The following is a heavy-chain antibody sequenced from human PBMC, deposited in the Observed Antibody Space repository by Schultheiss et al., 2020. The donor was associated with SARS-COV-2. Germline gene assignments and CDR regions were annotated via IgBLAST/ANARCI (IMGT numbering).Heavy chain of an antibody. CDR2: ISSSSSYI. Sequence: GGSLRLSCAASGFTFSSYSMNWVRQAPGKGLEWVSSISSSSSYIYYADSVKGRFTISRDNAKNSLYLQMNSLRAEDTAVYYCARDRSGRIVGAFDYWGQGTLVTVSS. D-gene: IGHD1-26*01. J-gene: IGHJ4*02. V-gene: IGHV3-21*01. CDR3: ARDRSGRIVGAFDY. CDR1: GFTFSSYS.